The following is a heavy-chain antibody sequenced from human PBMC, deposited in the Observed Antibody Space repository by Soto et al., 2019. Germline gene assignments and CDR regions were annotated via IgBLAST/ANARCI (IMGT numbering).Heavy chain of an antibody. CDR1: GGSISSSSHY. D-gene: IGHD4-17*01. CDR3: ARRYTVTKGVDY. Sequence: SETLSLTCTVSGGSISSSSHYWGWMRQPPGKGLEWIGSIYYSGSTYYNPSLKSRVTISVDTSKNQFSLTLSSVTAADTAMYYCARRYTVTKGVDYWGQGTLVTVSS. J-gene: IGHJ4*02. V-gene: IGHV4-39*01. CDR2: IYYSGST.